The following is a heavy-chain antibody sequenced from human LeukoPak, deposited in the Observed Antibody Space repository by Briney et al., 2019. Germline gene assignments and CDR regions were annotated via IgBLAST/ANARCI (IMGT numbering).Heavy chain of an antibody. CDR1: GGSISSSSYY. Sequence: SETLSLTCTVSGGSISSSSYYWGWIRQPPGKGLEWIGSIYYSGSTYYNPSLKSRVTISVDTSKNQFSLKLSSVTAADTAVYYCASPSASALDIWGQGTMVTVSS. CDR2: IYYSGST. J-gene: IGHJ3*02. V-gene: IGHV4-39*01. CDR3: ASPSASALDI.